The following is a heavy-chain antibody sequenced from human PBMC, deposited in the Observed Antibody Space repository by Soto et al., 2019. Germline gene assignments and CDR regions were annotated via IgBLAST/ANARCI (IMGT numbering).Heavy chain of an antibody. Sequence: GGSLRLSCAVSGFTFSSYGMHWVRQAPGKGLEWVAVIWYDGSNKYYADSVKGRFTISRDNSKNTLYLQMNSLRAEDTAVYYCARIRTATVAFDIWGQGTMVTVSS. CDR2: IWYDGSNK. CDR3: ARIRTATVAFDI. CDR1: GFTFSSYG. D-gene: IGHD4-17*01. V-gene: IGHV3-33*08. J-gene: IGHJ3*02.